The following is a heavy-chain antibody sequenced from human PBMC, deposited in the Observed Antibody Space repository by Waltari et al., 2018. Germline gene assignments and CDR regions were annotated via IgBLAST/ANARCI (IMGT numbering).Heavy chain of an antibody. CDR2: IDYSGST. CDR3: ARGSGSLGY. D-gene: IGHD1-26*01. J-gene: IGHJ4*02. CDR1: GGSISSYY. V-gene: IGHV4-59*01. Sequence: QVQLQESGPGLVKPSETLSLTCTVSGGSISSYYWSWIRQPPGKGLEWIGYIDYSGSTNYNPSLKSRVTISVDTSKNQFSLKLSSVTAADTAMYYCARGSGSLGYWGQGTLVTVSS.